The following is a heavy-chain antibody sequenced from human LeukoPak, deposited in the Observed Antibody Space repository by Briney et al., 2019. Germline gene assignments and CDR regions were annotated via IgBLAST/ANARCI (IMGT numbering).Heavy chain of an antibody. CDR3: AKDGGEYYDILTGYYPRLYYMDV. CDR1: GFTFSRYG. CDR2: IRYDGSKK. Sequence: GGSLRLSCAASGFTFSRYGVHWVRQAPGKGLEWVAFIRYDGSKKYYADSVKGRFTISRDNSKNTLYLQMNSLRAEDTAVYYCAKDGGEYYDILTGYYPRLYYMDVWGKGTTVTISS. J-gene: IGHJ6*03. D-gene: IGHD3-9*01. V-gene: IGHV3-30*02.